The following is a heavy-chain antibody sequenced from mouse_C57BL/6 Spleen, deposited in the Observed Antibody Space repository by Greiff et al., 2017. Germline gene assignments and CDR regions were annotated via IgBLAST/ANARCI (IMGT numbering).Heavy chain of an antibody. CDR1: GFSLSTFGMG. CDR2: IWWDDDK. V-gene: IGHV8-8*01. J-gene: IGHJ2*01. D-gene: IGHD1-1*01. Sequence: QVTLKESGPGILQPSQTLSLTCSFSGFSLSTFGMGVGWIRQPSGKGLEWLAHIWWDDDKYYNPALKSRLTISKDTSKNQVFLKIANVDTADTATYYCARMGYYGSNYKTVYFDYWGQGTTLTVSS. CDR3: ARMGYYGSNYKTVYFDY.